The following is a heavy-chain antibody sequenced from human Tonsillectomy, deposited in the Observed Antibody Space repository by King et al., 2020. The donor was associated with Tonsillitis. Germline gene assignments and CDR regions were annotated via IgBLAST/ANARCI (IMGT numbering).Heavy chain of an antibody. J-gene: IGHJ3*01. CDR2: ISPISHDT. Sequence: VQLVESGGDLVKPGGSLRLSCAASGFTFTDYYMSWVRQAPGRGFQYLSYISPISHDTNYVDSVRGRFTISRDNSKNSVYLQMDSLTAEDTAVYYCAGTARVFDVRGQGKMVTVSS. CDR1: GFTFTDYY. CDR3: AGTARVFDV. V-gene: IGHV3-11*06.